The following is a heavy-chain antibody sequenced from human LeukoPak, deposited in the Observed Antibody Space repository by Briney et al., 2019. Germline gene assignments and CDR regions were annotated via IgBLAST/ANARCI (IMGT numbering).Heavy chain of an antibody. CDR1: GGSISNYY. Sequence: SETLSLTCTVSGGSISNYYWSWIRQPAGKGLEWIGRIYVTGTTNYNLSLKSRVSISINTSKMQFSLKLRSVTVEDTGVYYCARARLPYGPYFDSWGQGTLVTVSS. J-gene: IGHJ4*02. CDR2: IYVTGTT. CDR3: ARARLPYGPYFDS. V-gene: IGHV4-4*07. D-gene: IGHD4-17*01.